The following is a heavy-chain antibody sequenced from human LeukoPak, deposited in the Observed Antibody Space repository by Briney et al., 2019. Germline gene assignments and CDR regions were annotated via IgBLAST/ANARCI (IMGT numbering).Heavy chain of an antibody. D-gene: IGHD5-18*01. V-gene: IGHV3-30-3*01. CDR2: ISYDGSNK. CDR1: GITLSSYD. J-gene: IGHJ3*02. Sequence: PGRSLRLSCAASGITLSSYDMHWVRQAPGKALEGVAVISYDGSNKDYADSVKGRFTISRDNSKNTLDLQMNSLRAEDTAVYYCAKDSVDTTIFDAFDIWGQGTMVTVSS. CDR3: AKDSVDTTIFDAFDI.